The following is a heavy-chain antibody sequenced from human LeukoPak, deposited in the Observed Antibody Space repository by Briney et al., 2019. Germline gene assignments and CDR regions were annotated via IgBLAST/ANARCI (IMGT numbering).Heavy chain of an antibody. J-gene: IGHJ5*02. Sequence: GGSLRLSCAGSGFTLSSAWMTWVRQAPGKGLEWVGLSKSKTDGGTTDYAAPVKGRFTISRDDSKNTLYLQTNSLKTEDTAVYYCAKYCISADCYANWFGPWGQGTLVTVSS. D-gene: IGHD2-2*01. V-gene: IGHV3-15*01. CDR1: GFTLSSAW. CDR2: SKSKTDGGTT. CDR3: AKYCISADCYANWFGP.